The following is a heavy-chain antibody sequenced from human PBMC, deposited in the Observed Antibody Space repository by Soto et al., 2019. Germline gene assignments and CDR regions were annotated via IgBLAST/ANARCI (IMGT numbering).Heavy chain of an antibody. CDR2: IWCDGSNK. Sequence: GGSLRLSCAASGFPFSSYGMHWVRQAPGKGLDWVAVIWCDGSNKDYADSVKGRFTISRDNSKNTLYLQMNSLRAEDTAVYYCAHTGVSSWYLLYWGQGTLVTVSS. J-gene: IGHJ4*02. V-gene: IGHV3-33*01. CDR3: AHTGVSSWYLLY. CDR1: GFPFSSYG. D-gene: IGHD6-13*01.